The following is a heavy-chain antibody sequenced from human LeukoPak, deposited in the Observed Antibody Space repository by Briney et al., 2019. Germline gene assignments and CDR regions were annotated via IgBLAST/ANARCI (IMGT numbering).Heavy chain of an antibody. D-gene: IGHD2-2*01. CDR1: GFTFSSYE. J-gene: IGHJ5*02. V-gene: IGHV3-48*03. CDR3: ARGRYCSSTSCRPYNWFDP. CDR2: ISSSGSTI. Sequence: GGSLRLSCVASGFTFSSYEMNWVRQAPGKGLEWVSYISSSGSTIYYADSVKGRFTISRDNAMNSLYLQMNSLRAEDTAVYYCARGRYCSSTSCRPYNWFDPWGQGTLVTVSS.